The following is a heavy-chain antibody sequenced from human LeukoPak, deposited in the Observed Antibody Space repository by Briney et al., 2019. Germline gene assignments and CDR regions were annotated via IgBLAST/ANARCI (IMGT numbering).Heavy chain of an antibody. CDR1: GGSFSGYY. V-gene: IGHV4-34*01. CDR3: AREGLYYYMDV. Sequence: PSETLSLTCAVYGGSFSGYYWSWIRQPPGKGLEWIGEINHSGSTNYNPSLKSRVTISVDTSKNQFSLKLSSVTAADTAVYYCAREGLYYYMDVWGKGTAVTVSS. J-gene: IGHJ6*03. CDR2: INHSGST.